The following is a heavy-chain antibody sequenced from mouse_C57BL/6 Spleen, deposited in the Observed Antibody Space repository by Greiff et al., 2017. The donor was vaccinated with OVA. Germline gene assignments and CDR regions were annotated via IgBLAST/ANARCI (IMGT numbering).Heavy chain of an antibody. CDR2: IHPNSGST. J-gene: IGHJ3*01. CDR3: TAQARGGFAY. CDR1: GYTFTSYW. Sequence: VQLQQPGAELVKPGASVKLSCKASGYTFTSYWMHWVKQRPGQGLEWIGMIHPNSGSTNYNEKFKSKATLTVDKSSSTAYMQLSSLTSEDSAVYYCTAQARGGFAYWGQGTLVTVSA. V-gene: IGHV1-64*01. D-gene: IGHD3-2*02.